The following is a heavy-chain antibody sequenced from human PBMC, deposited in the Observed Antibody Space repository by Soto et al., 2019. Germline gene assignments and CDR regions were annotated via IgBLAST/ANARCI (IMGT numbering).Heavy chain of an antibody. J-gene: IGHJ4*02. CDR1: GFTFDDYA. D-gene: IGHD6-19*01. Sequence: GGSLRLSCAASGFTFDDYAMHWVRQAPGKGLEWVSGISWNSGSIGYADSVKGRFTISRDNAKNSLYLQMNSLRAEDTALYYCARGGWYGPDVLVSGQDYWGQGTLVTVSS. CDR2: ISWNSGSI. V-gene: IGHV3-9*01. CDR3: ARGGWYGPDVLVSGQDY.